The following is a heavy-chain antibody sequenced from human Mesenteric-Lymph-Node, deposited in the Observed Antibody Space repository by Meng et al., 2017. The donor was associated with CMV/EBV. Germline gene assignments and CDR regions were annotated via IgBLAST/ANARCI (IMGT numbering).Heavy chain of an antibody. V-gene: IGHV3-48*04. CDR1: GFAFSTYS. J-gene: IGHJ6*02. CDR3: AGVVPAAYYYYGMDV. CDR2: ISAPGSSM. Sequence: GESLKISCTASGFAFSTYSLNWVRQGPGKGLEWVSYISAPGSSMFYADSVKGRFTISRDNAKKSLLLQMNSLRAEDTAVYYCAGVVPAAYYYYGMDVWGQGTTVTVSS. D-gene: IGHD2-2*01.